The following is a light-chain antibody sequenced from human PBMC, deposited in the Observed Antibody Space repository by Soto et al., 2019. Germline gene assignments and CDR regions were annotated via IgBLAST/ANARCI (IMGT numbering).Light chain of an antibody. J-gene: IGKJ1*01. CDR3: MQSLQPPWT. CDR1: QSLLFSNGYNY. Sequence: DIVMTQSPLSLPVTPGEPASISCRSSQSLLFSNGYNYLDWYLQKPGQSPQLLIYLGSDRASGVPDRFSGSGSGTDFTLKISRVEAEDVGVYYCMQSLQPPWTFGQGTKVEI. CDR2: LGS. V-gene: IGKV2-28*01.